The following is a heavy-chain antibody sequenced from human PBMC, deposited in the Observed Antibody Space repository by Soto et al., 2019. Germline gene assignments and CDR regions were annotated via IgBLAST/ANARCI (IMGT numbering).Heavy chain of an antibody. D-gene: IGHD2-21*02. V-gene: IGHV3-49*03. CDR3: IRGPVTAPFDY. Sequence: GGSLRLSCTASGFTFGDHVMSWFRQAPGKGLEWVGLIRSKAYGGTTEYAASVKGRFSISRDDSKSIAYLQMNSLKTEDTAVYYCIRGPVTAPFDYWGQGTLVTVSS. CDR1: GFTFGDHV. J-gene: IGHJ4*02. CDR2: IRSKAYGGTT.